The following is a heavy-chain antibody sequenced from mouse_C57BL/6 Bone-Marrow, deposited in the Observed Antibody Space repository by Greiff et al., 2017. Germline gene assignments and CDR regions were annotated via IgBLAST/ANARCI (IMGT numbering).Heavy chain of an antibody. CDR1: GFTFSSYA. J-gene: IGHJ2*01. CDR2: ISDGGSYT. Sequence: EVQRVESGGGLVKPGGSLKLSCAASGFTFSSYAMSWVRQTPEKRLEWVATISDGGSYTYYPDNVKGRFTISRDNAKNNLYLQMSHLKSEDTAMYYCARIPLTGTAGYWGQGTTLTVSS. D-gene: IGHD4-1*01. CDR3: ARIPLTGTAGY. V-gene: IGHV5-4*01.